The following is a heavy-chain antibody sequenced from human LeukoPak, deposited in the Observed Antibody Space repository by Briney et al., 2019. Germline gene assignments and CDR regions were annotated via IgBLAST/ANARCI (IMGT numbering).Heavy chain of an antibody. D-gene: IGHD1-7*01. CDR3: AKGLTVTGTTTRFDY. CDR2: IWYDGSNK. J-gene: IGHJ4*02. V-gene: IGHV3-33*06. CDR1: GFTFSSYG. Sequence: PGRSLRLSCAASGFTFSSYGMHWVRQAPGKGLDWVAVIWYDGSNKYYADFVKGRFTISRDNSKNTLYLQMNSLRAEDTAVYYCAKGLTVTGTTTRFDYWGQGTLVTVSS.